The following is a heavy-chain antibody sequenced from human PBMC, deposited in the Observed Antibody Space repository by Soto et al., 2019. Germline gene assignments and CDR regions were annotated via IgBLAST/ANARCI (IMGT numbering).Heavy chain of an antibody. V-gene: IGHV1-18*01. CDR2: ISAYNGNT. Sequence: VASVKVSCKASGYTFTSYGISWVRQAPGQGLEWMGWISAYNGNTNYAQKLQGRVTMTTDTSTSTAYMELRSLRSDDTAVYYCARTLLWFGDTIEPPFDYWGQGTLVTVSS. J-gene: IGHJ4*02. CDR3: ARTLLWFGDTIEPPFDY. D-gene: IGHD3-10*01. CDR1: GYTFTSYG.